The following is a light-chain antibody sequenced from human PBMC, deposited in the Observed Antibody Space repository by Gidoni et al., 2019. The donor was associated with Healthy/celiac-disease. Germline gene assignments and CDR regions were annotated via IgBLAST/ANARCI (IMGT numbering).Light chain of an antibody. CDR2: KDS. J-gene: IGLJ3*02. V-gene: IGLV3-27*01. CDR1: VLAKTY. CDR3: YSAADNNGV. Sequence: SYELTQPSSVSVSPGQTARITCAGDVLAKTYARWFQQKPGQAPVLVISKDSERPSGIPARFSGSSSGPTVTLTISGAQVEDEADYYCYSAADNNGVFGGGTKLTVL.